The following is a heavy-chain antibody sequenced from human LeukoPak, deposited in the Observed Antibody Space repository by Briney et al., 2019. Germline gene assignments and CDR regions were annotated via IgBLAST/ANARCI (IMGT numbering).Heavy chain of an antibody. CDR2: IIPIFGTA. CDR1: GGTFSSYA. CDR3: ARDPVPGIAARDDY. J-gene: IGHJ4*02. D-gene: IGHD6-25*01. V-gene: IGHV1-69*06. Sequence: GASVKVSCKASGGTFSSYAISWVRQAPGQGLEWMGGIIPIFGTANYAQKFQGRVTITADKSTSTAYMELSRLRSDDTAVYYCARDPVPGIAARDDYWGQGTLVTVSS.